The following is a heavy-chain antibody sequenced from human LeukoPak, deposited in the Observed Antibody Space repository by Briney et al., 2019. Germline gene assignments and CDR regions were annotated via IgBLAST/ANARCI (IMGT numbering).Heavy chain of an antibody. V-gene: IGHV3-49*04. CDR2: IRSKAYGGTT. CDR1: GFTFGDYA. CDR3: TTSSGYYWVAFDI. D-gene: IGHD3-22*01. Sequence: GGSLRLSCTASGFTFGDYAMSWVRQAPGKGLEWVGFIRSKAYGGTTEYAASVKGRFTISRDDSKSIAYLQMNSLKTEDTAVYYCTTSSGYYWVAFDIWGQGTMVTVSS. J-gene: IGHJ3*02.